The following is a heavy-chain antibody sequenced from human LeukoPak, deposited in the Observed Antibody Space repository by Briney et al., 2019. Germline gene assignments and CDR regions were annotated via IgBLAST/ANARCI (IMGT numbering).Heavy chain of an antibody. D-gene: IGHD5-12*01. J-gene: IGHJ4*02. CDR2: ISGGGDRT. CDR3: AKGHSAYGTGFDY. Sequence: GGSLILSCAASGITFSTFAMSWVRQAPGRGLECVSMISGGGDRTYYAESVKGRFTISRDNSKYTLYLQMNSLRAEDTAVYYCAKGHSAYGTGFDYWGQGTLVTVSS. CDR1: GITFSTFA. V-gene: IGHV3-23*01.